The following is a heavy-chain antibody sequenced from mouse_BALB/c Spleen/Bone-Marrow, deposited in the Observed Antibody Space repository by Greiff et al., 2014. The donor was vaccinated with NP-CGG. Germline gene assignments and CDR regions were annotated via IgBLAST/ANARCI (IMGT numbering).Heavy chain of an antibody. D-gene: IGHD2-3*01. CDR3: ARNGYYGWIAY. V-gene: IGHV4-1*02. CDR2: INPDSGTI. Sequence: EVNVVESGGGLVQPGGSLKLSCAASGFDFSRYWMTWVRQAPGKGLEWIGEINPDSGTINYTPSLKDKSIISRNNAKNTLYLQMSKVRSEDTALYYCARNGYYGWIAYWGQGTLVTVSA. J-gene: IGHJ3*01. CDR1: GFDFSRYW.